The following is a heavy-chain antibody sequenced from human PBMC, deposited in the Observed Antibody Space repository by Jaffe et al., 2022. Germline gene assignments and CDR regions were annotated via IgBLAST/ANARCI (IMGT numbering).Heavy chain of an antibody. Sequence: QVQLVQSGAEVKNPWASVRVSCKASGYTFTGYYINWLRQAPGQGLEWMGWINPNSGGTKYAQKFQGRVTMTRDTSISTAYMELSRLRSDDTAVYYCARIDAYNCFDYWGQGTLVTVSS. V-gene: IGHV1-2*02. D-gene: IGHD1-1*01. CDR2: INPNSGGT. J-gene: IGHJ4*02. CDR3: ARIDAYNCFDY. CDR1: GYTFTGYY.